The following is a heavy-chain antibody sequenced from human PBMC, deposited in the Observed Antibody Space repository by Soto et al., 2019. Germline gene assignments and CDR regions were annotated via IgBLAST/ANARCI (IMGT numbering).Heavy chain of an antibody. CDR2: IIPIFGTA. CDR1: GGTFSSYA. CDR3: ARDGEQGSGSYYNWFDP. V-gene: IGHV1-69*13. D-gene: IGHD3-10*01. J-gene: IGHJ5*02. Sequence: SVKVSCKASGGTFSSYAISWVRQAPGEGLEWMGGIIPIFGTANYAQKFQGRVTITADESTSTAYMELSSLRSEDTAVYYCARDGEQGSGSYYNWFDPWGQGTLVTVSS.